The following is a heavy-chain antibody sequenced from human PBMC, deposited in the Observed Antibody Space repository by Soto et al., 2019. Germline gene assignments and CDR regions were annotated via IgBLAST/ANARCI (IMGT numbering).Heavy chain of an antibody. Sequence: QVQLVQSGADVRKPGASVKVSCNSSGYSFTEYYIHWVRQAPGQGLEWMGCINPDSGITKKAQRFQGRVTLNGDKSINTAYMELTGLTSDDTAVYYCVSASGRSLASVRFDYWGQGTLVIVSS. D-gene: IGHD6-19*01. J-gene: IGHJ4*02. V-gene: IGHV1-2*02. CDR1: GYSFTEYY. CDR2: INPDSGIT. CDR3: VSASGRSLASVRFDY.